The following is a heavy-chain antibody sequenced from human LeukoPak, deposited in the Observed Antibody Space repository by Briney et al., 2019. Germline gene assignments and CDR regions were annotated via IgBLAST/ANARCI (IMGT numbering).Heavy chain of an antibody. CDR2: IIPIFGTA. Sequence: GASVKVSCKASGGTFSSYAISWVRQAPGQGLEWMGGIIPIFGTANYAQKFQGGVTITTDESTSTAYMELSSLRSEDTAVYYCASATLAAQDPTRPGYWGQGTLVTVSS. CDR1: GGTFSSYA. D-gene: IGHD6-25*01. J-gene: IGHJ4*02. CDR3: ASATLAAQDPTRPGY. V-gene: IGHV1-69*05.